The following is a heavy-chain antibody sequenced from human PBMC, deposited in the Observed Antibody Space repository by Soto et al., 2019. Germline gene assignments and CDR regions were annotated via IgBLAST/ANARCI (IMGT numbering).Heavy chain of an antibody. CDR1: GFTLSSYG. CDR2: ISYDGSNK. D-gene: IGHD1-20*01. V-gene: IGHV3-30*03. Sequence: QVQLVESGGGVVQPGRSLRLSCAASGFTLSSYGMHWVRQAPGKGLEWVAVISYDGSNKYYADSVKDRFTISRDNSTNTLSPQMNSLRAEDTAVYYCATSPYSWTGADAVDIWGQGTLVTVSS. J-gene: IGHJ3*02. CDR3: ATSPYSWTGADAVDI.